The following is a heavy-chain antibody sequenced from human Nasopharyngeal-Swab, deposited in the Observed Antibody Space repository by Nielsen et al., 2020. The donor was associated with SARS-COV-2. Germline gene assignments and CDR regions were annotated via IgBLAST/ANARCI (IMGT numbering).Heavy chain of an antibody. D-gene: IGHD6-13*01. CDR3: ARVDDGYSSSWYRGPLDY. Sequence: ASVKVSCKASGYTFASYGFDWVRQAPGQGLEWMGWISAYNGDTNYAQKFQGRVTMSTDTSTSTAYMDLRSLRSDDTAVYYCARVDDGYSSSWYRGPLDYWGQGTLVTVSS. CDR1: GYTFASYG. J-gene: IGHJ4*02. V-gene: IGHV1-18*04. CDR2: ISAYNGDT.